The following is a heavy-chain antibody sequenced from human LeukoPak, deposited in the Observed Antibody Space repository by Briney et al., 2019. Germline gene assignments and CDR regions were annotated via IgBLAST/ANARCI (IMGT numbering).Heavy chain of an antibody. J-gene: IGHJ3*02. CDR2: ISYDGSHK. D-gene: IGHD5-18*01. Sequence: PGGSLRLSCVASGFSFSNYGMHWVRQAPGKGLEWVAVISYDGSHKSYADSVRGRFTISRDNSNNTLYLQMNRLRAEDTAVFYCANSREYRSLGAFDIWGHGTMVTVSS. CDR1: GFSFSNYG. V-gene: IGHV3-30*18. CDR3: ANSREYRSLGAFDI.